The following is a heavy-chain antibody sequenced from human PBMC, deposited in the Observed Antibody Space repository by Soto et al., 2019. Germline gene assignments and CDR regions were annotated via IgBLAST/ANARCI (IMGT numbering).Heavy chain of an antibody. CDR2: IYYSGST. J-gene: IGHJ4*02. Sequence: QVLLQESGPGLVKPSQTLSLTCTVSGGSISSGGYYWSWIRQHPGKGLEWSGYIYYSGSTYYNPSPKSRVTISVDTSKNQFSLKLSSVTAADTAVYYCARADAVALDYWGQGTLVTVSS. CDR1: GGSISSGGYY. D-gene: IGHD2-21*01. CDR3: ARADAVALDY. V-gene: IGHV4-31*03.